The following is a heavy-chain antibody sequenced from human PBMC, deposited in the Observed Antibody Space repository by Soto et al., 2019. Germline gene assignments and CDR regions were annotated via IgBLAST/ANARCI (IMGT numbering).Heavy chain of an antibody. J-gene: IGHJ6*02. CDR1: GGTFGSYA. V-gene: IGHV1-69*05. CDR2: IIPIFGTA. CDR3: ARDPSYYGMDV. Sequence: SVKVSCKASGGTFGSYAISWVRQAPGQGLEWMGGIIPIFGTANYAQKFQGRVTMTRDTSTSTVYMELSSLRSEDTAVYYCARDPSYYGMDVWGQGTTVTVSS.